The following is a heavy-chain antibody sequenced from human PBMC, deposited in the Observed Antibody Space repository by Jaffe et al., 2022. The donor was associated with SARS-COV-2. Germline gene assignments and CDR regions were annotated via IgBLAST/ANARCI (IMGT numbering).Heavy chain of an antibody. D-gene: IGHD6-19*01. V-gene: IGHV3-30*04. J-gene: IGHJ4*02. CDR1: GFTFSNYA. CDR2: ISYDGSNK. CDR3: ARDQGHSSGWYADY. Sequence: QVQLVESGGGVVQPGRSLRLSCAASGFTFSNYAMHWVRQAPGKGLEWVAVISYDGSNKYYADSVKGRFTISRDNSKNTLYLQMNSLRAEDTAVYYCARDQGHSSGWYADYWGQGTLVTVSS.